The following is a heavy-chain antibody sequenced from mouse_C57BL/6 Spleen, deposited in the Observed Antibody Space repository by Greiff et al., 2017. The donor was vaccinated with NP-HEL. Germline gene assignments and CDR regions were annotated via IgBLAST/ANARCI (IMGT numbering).Heavy chain of an antibody. CDR3: TRDGDGYYLQWYFDV. J-gene: IGHJ1*03. CDR2: ISSGGDYI. CDR1: GFTFSSYA. D-gene: IGHD2-3*01. V-gene: IGHV5-9-1*02. Sequence: EVKLVESGEGLVKPGGSLKLSCAASGFTFSSYAMSWVRQTPEKRLEWVAYISSGGDYIYYADTVKGRFTIARDNARNTLYLQMSSLKSEDTAMYYCTRDGDGYYLQWYFDVWGTGTTVTVSS.